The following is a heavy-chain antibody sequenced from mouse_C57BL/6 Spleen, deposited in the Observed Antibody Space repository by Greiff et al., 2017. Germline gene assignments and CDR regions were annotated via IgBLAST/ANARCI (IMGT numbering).Heavy chain of an antibody. CDR1: GYSITSGYY. CDR3: ARGPYDYDGWFAY. Sequence: EVQLQQSGPGLVKPSQSLSLTCSVTGYSITSGYYWNWIRQFPGNKLEWMGYISYDGSNNSNPSLKNRISITRDTSKNQFFLKLNSVTTEDTATYYCARGPYDYDGWFAYWGQGTLVTVSA. CDR2: ISYDGSN. D-gene: IGHD2-4*01. V-gene: IGHV3-6*01. J-gene: IGHJ3*01.